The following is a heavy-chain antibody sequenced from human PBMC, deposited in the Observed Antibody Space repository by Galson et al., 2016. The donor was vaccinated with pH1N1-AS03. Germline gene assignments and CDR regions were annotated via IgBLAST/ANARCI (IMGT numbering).Heavy chain of an antibody. D-gene: IGHD3-3*01. V-gene: IGHV4-4*02. CDR3: ARVYWSVPKPGTYGAFDI. J-gene: IGHJ3*02. CDR2: VYRSGST. Sequence: SETLSLTCAVSGGSVSDNNWWSWVRQPPGKGLEWIGEVYRSGSTNYNPSLKSRVTISLDKSKNQLSLRLTSVTAADTAVYYCARVYWSVPKPGTYGAFDIWGQGTTVTVSS. CDR1: GGSVSDNNW.